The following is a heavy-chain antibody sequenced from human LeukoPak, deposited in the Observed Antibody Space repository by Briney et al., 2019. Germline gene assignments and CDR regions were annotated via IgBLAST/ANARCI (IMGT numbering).Heavy chain of an antibody. CDR3: ARETPGYSSGADWEP. D-gene: IGHD6-19*01. CDR1: GGSISSSSYY. Sequence: PSETLSLTCTVSGGSISSSSYYWGWIRQPPGKRLEWIGSIYHSGSTYYNPSLKSRVTISVDTSKNQFSLKLSSVTAADTAVYYCARETPGYSSGADWEPWGQGTLVTVSS. CDR2: IYHSGST. V-gene: IGHV4-39*07. J-gene: IGHJ5*02.